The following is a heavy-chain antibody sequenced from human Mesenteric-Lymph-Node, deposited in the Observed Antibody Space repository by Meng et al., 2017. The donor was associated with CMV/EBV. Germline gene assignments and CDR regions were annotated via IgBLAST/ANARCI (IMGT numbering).Heavy chain of an antibody. CDR1: GGSISSYY. J-gene: IGHJ4*02. V-gene: IGHV4-59*01. Sequence: GSLRLSCTVSGGSISSYYWSWIRRPPGKGLEWIGYIYYSGSTKYNPSLKSRVTISVDTSRNQFSLNLNSVTAADTAVYYCARSGSYCAGDCFWYYWGQGTLVTVSS. D-gene: IGHD2-21*01. CDR2: IYYSGST. CDR3: ARSGSYCAGDCFWYY.